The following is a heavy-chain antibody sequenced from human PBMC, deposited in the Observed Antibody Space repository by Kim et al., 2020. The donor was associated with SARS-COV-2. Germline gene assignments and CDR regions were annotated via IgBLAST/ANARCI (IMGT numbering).Heavy chain of an antibody. J-gene: IGHJ4*02. Sequence: ASVKVSCKASGYTFTGYYMHWVRQAPGQWLEWMGWINPNSGGTNYAQKFQGRVTMTRDTSISTAYMELSRLRSDDTAVYYCAGGGLYGDYGMRYWGQGTLVTVSS. CDR3: AGGGLYGDYGMRY. CDR1: GYTFTGYY. D-gene: IGHD4-17*01. CDR2: INPNSGGT. V-gene: IGHV1-2*02.